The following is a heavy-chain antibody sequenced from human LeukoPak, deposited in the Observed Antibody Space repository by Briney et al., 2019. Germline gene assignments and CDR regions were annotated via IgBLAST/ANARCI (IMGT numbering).Heavy chain of an antibody. CDR1: GGSISSYY. V-gene: IGHV4-59*01. CDR2: IYYSGST. CDR3: ARAQSGDSYYYYYMDV. Sequence: SETLSLTCTVSGGSISSYYWSWIRQPPGKGLEWVGYIYYSGSTNYNPSLKSRVTISVDTSKNQFSLKLSSVPAADTAVYYCARAQSGDSYYYYYMDVCGKGTTVTVSS. J-gene: IGHJ6*03. D-gene: IGHD7-27*01.